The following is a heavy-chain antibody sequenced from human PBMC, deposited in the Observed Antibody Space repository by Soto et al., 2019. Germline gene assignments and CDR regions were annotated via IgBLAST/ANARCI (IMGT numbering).Heavy chain of an antibody. V-gene: IGHV3-33*01. CDR2: IWFDGSNK. CDR3: ARDAKSVETTGGFVY. D-gene: IGHD1-26*01. Sequence: QVQLVDSGGGVVQPGRSLRLSCAASGFIFSSYGMHWVRQAPGKGLEWVAGIWFDGSNKYYADSVKGRFTISRDNSRNTLYLQMNGLRAEDTAVYYCARDAKSVETTGGFVYWGQGTLVTVSS. CDR1: GFIFSSYG. J-gene: IGHJ4*02.